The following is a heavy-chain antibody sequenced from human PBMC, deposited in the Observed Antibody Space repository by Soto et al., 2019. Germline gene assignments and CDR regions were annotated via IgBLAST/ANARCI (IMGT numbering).Heavy chain of an antibody. Sequence: SETLSLTCTVSGGSISRWDYYWSWIRQPPGKGLEWIGYIYYSGSTYYNPSLKSRVTISVDTSKNQFSLKLSSVTAADTAVYYCARDNPAAGVNWFYPWGQGTLVTVSS. CDR1: GGSISRWDYY. CDR2: IYYSGST. CDR3: ARDNPAAGVNWFYP. V-gene: IGHV4-30-4*01. J-gene: IGHJ5*02. D-gene: IGHD6-13*01.